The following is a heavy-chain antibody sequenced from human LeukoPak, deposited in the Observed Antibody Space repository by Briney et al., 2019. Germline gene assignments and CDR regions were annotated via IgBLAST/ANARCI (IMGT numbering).Heavy chain of an antibody. Sequence: GGSLRLSCLTSGFTLSTNAMSWVRQAPGKGLEWLANIKQDGSVKYYVDSVKGRFTISRDNAKNSLFLQMNSLRAEDTAVYYCARDVGWDSSLVTTTRSDYWGQGTLVTVSS. J-gene: IGHJ4*02. CDR1: GFTLSTNA. CDR3: ARDVGWDSSLVTTTRSDY. V-gene: IGHV3-7*01. D-gene: IGHD1-1*01. CDR2: IKQDGSVK.